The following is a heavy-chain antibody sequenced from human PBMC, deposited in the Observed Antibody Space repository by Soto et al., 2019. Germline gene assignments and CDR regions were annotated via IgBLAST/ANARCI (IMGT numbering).Heavy chain of an antibody. J-gene: IGHJ6*02. CDR2: INSDGSST. V-gene: IGHV3-74*01. D-gene: IGHD6-19*01. CDR3: ARDLPAVAGTRGYYYYYGMDV. Sequence: GGSLRLSSAASGFTFSSYWMHWVRQAPGKGRVWVSRINSDGSSTSYADSVKGRFTISRDNAKNTLYLQMNSLRAEDTAVYYCARDLPAVAGTRGYYYYYGMDVWGQGTTVTVSS. CDR1: GFTFSSYW.